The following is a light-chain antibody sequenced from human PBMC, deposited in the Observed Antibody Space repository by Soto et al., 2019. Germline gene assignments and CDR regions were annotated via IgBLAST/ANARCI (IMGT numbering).Light chain of an antibody. J-gene: IGKJ1*01. V-gene: IGKV3-11*01. CDR1: QTVPSR. Sequence: EIEITQSPATLSVSPGEGVTLSCRASQTVPSRIAWYQQKPGQAPRLLIYDASNRATGIPARFSGSGSGTDFTLTISSLEPEDFAVYYCQQRSNWLTWTFGQGTKVDI. CDR3: QQRSNWLTWT. CDR2: DAS.